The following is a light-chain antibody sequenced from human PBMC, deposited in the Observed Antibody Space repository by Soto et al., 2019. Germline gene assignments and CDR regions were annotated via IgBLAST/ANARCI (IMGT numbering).Light chain of an antibody. CDR1: RSISSNY. V-gene: IGKV3D-20*02. J-gene: IGKJ5*01. CDR3: QQRSNWPIT. Sequence: VLTQSPGTLSLSPGERATLSCRTSRSISSNYLAWYQQKPGQAPRRLIYGVSSRATGIPARFSGSGSGTDFTLTISSLEPEDFAVYYCQQRSNWPITFGQGTRLEIK. CDR2: GVS.